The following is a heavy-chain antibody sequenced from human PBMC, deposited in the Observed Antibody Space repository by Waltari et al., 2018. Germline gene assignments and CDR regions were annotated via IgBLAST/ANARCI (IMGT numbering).Heavy chain of an antibody. V-gene: IGHV4-34*01. CDR1: GGSFSGYY. J-gene: IGHJ5*02. CDR3: ARVAKYYYGSGSYGGWFDP. Sequence: QVQLQQWGAGLLKPSETLSLTCAVYGGSFSGYYWRWIRQPPGKGLEWIGEINHSGGTNYNPSLKSRVTISVDTSKNQFSLKLSSVTAADTAGYYCARVAKYYYGSGSYGGWFDPWGQGTLVTVSS. CDR2: INHSGGT. D-gene: IGHD3-10*01.